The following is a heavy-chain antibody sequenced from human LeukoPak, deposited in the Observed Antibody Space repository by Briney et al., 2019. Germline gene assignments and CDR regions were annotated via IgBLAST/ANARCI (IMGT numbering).Heavy chain of an antibody. J-gene: IGHJ4*02. Sequence: GGFLRLSCAASGFTFSSYSMNWVRQAPGKGLEWLSYITSSSSIRYFADSVKGRFTISRDNAKNSLYLQMNSLRVEDTAVYYCARGQSLGGYSYGYIDNWGQGTLVTVSS. V-gene: IGHV3-48*01. CDR3: ARGQSLGGYSYGYIDN. D-gene: IGHD5-18*01. CDR1: GFTFSSYS. CDR2: ITSSSSIR.